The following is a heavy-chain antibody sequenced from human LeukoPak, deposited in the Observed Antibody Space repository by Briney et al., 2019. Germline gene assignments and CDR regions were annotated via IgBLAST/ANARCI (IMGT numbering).Heavy chain of an antibody. D-gene: IGHD3-10*01. CDR1: GYTFTGYY. CDR3: ARDRVLLWFGESYYFDY. J-gene: IGHJ4*02. V-gene: IGHV7-4-1*02. CDR2: INTNTGNP. Sequence: VASVTVSCKASGYTFTGYYMHWVRQAPGQGLEWMGWINTNTGNPTYAQGFTGRFVFSLDTSVSTAYLQISSLKAEDTAVYYCARDRVLLWFGESYYFDYWGQGTLVTVSS.